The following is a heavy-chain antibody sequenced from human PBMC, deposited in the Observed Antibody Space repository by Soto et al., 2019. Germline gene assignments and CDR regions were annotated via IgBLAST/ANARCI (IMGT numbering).Heavy chain of an antibody. J-gene: IGHJ4*02. CDR3: ARTSVVVAATAFDY. CDR1: DGSISSSSCH. CDR2: IYYSGST. Sequence: ETLSLTCSVSDGSISSSSCHWGWIRQPPGKGLEWIGSIYYSGSTYYNPSLKSRVTISVDTSKNQFSLKLSSVTAADTAVYYCARTSVVVAATAFDYWGQGTLVTVSS. D-gene: IGHD2-15*01. V-gene: IGHV4-39*01.